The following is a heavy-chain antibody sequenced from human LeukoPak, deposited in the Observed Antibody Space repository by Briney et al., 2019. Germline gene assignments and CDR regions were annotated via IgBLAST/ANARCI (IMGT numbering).Heavy chain of an antibody. Sequence: GGSLRLSCAASGFTFEDYGMSWVRQAPGKGLEWVSGINWNGGSTGYADSVKGRFTISRDNAKNSLYLQMNSLRAEDTALYYCARAFGYNWNAAFDIWGQGTMVTVSS. J-gene: IGHJ3*02. D-gene: IGHD1-1*01. CDR3: ARAFGYNWNAAFDI. CDR2: INWNGGST. CDR1: GFTFEDYG. V-gene: IGHV3-20*04.